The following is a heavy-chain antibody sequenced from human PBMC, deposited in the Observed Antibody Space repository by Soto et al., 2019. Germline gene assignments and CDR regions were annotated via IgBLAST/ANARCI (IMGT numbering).Heavy chain of an antibody. J-gene: IGHJ5*02. D-gene: IGHD2-8*02. CDR2: ISSSSSTI. Sequence: GGSLRLSCAACGFTFSSYGINWVRQAPWKGLEWVSYISSSSSTIYYADSVKGRFTISRENAKNSLYLQMNSLRDEDTAVYYCARSIPGRYWYWFEPWGQGTLLTVSS. V-gene: IGHV3-48*02. CDR1: GFTFSSYG. CDR3: ARSIPGRYWYWFEP.